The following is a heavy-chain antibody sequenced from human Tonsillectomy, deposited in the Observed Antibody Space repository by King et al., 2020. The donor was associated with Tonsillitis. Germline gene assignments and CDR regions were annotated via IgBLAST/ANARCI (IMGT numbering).Heavy chain of an antibody. CDR2: IYYSGST. V-gene: IGHV4-31*03. J-gene: IGHJ4*02. Sequence: VQLQESGPGLVKPSQTLSLTCTVSNGSISSVGYYLSWIRQHPGNGLEWIGYIYYSGSTYYNPSLKSRVTISVDTSKNQFSLKLSSVTSADTAVYYCARVALDSSSWYGDYWGQGTLLTVSS. D-gene: IGHD6-13*01. CDR3: ARVALDSSSWYGDY. CDR1: NGSISSVGYY.